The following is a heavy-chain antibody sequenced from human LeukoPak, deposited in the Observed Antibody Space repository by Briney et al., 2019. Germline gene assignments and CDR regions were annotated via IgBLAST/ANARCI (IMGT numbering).Heavy chain of an antibody. CDR3: ARRVTLSGWNYYFDY. J-gene: IGHJ4*02. D-gene: IGHD6-19*01. CDR2: ISGSGVST. V-gene: IGHV3-23*01. Sequence: GGSLRLSCAASGFTFSSYAMSWVRQAPGKGLEWVSAISGSGVSTYYADSVKGRFTISRDNSKNTLYLQMNSLRAEDTAVYYCARRVTLSGWNYYFDYWGQGTLVTVSS. CDR1: GFTFSSYA.